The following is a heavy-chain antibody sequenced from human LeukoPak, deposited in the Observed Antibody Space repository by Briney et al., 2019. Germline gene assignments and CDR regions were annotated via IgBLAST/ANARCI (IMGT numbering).Heavy chain of an antibody. CDR1: GFTFSSYA. Sequence: GGSLRLSCAASGFTFSSYAMSWVRQAPGKGLEWVSAISSSGGSTYYADSVKGRFTISRDNSKNTLYLQMNSLRAEDTAVYYCAKDLSSGWYEFDYWGQGTLVTVSS. CDR2: ISSSGGST. J-gene: IGHJ4*02. D-gene: IGHD6-19*01. V-gene: IGHV3-23*01. CDR3: AKDLSSGWYEFDY.